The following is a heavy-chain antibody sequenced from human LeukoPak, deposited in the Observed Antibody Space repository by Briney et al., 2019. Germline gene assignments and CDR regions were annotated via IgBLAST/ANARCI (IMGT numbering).Heavy chain of an antibody. Sequence: PSQTLSLTCTVSGDSLTSGSRYWSWIRQPAGKGLEWIGHFYSSTRTTYNPTLESRITIAGDTAKNQFSLKLDSVTAADTAVYFCARCMSELDYGDYAYYYHMDVWGKGTTVTVSS. D-gene: IGHD4-17*01. CDR1: GDSLTSGSRY. CDR2: FYSSTRT. CDR3: ARCMSELDYGDYAYYYHMDV. J-gene: IGHJ6*04. V-gene: IGHV4-61*09.